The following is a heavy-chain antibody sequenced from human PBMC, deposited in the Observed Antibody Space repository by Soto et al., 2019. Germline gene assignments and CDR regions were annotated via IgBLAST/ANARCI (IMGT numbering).Heavy chain of an antibody. CDR2: IYYSGST. D-gene: IGHD4-17*01. V-gene: IGHV4-31*03. Sequence: SETLSLTCTVSGGSISGGGYYWSWIRQHPGKGLEWIGYIYYSGSTYYNPSLKSRVTISVDTSKNKFSLKLSSVTAADTAVYYCARALDYGGNFYAFDIWGQGTMVTVS. CDR3: ARALDYGGNFYAFDI. J-gene: IGHJ3*02. CDR1: GGSISGGGYY.